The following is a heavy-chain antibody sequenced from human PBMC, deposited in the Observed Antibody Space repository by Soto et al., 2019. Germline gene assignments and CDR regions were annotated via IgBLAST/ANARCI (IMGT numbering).Heavy chain of an antibody. Sequence: PSETLSLTCAVYGGSFSGYYWSWIRQPPGKGLEWIGEINHSGSTNYNPSLKSRVTTSVDTSKNQFSLKLSSVTAADTAVYYCARGVSSSGYYFSSGYYYGMDVWGQGTTVTVSS. CDR2: INHSGST. CDR1: GGSFSGYY. CDR3: ARGVSSSGYYFSSGYYYGMDV. D-gene: IGHD3-22*01. J-gene: IGHJ6*02. V-gene: IGHV4-34*01.